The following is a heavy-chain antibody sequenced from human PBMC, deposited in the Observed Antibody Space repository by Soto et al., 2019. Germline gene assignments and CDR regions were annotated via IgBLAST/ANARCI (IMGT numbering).Heavy chain of an antibody. V-gene: IGHV3-7*01. D-gene: IGHD1-1*01. CDR1: GFTFSSYS. Sequence: GGSLRLSCAASGFTFSSYSMTWVRQAPGKGLEWVANIKPDGSEKYYVDSVKGRFTISRDNAKNSLCLQMSSLRVEDTAVYYCVRGSTTNAYWGQGTLVTVSS. CDR3: VRGSTTNAY. J-gene: IGHJ4*02. CDR2: IKPDGSEK.